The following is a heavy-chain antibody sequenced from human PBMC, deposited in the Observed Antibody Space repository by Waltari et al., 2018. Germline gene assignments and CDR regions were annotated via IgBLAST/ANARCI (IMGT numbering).Heavy chain of an antibody. CDR2: INGNSGNT. D-gene: IGHD3-22*01. CDR3: ASRYDSGYYAFDY. CDR1: GGSFSSYW. Sequence: QVQLQESGPGLVKPSETLSLTCAVSGGSFSSYWWSWIRQPPGKGLEWIGEINGNSGNTNYSRTLKRGVAMSKDAAKNQLSRKRGSVTAADTAVYYCASRYDSGYYAFDYWGQGVLVTVSS. J-gene: IGHJ4*02. V-gene: IGHV4-34*10.